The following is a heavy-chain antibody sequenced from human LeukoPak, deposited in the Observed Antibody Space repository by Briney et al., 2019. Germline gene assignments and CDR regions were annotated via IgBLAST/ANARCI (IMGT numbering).Heavy chain of an antibody. CDR2: IIPIFGTA. V-gene: IGHV1-69*01. CDR1: GGTFSSYA. J-gene: IGHJ4*02. Sequence: ASVKVSCKASGGTFSSYAISWVRQAPGQGLEWMGGIIPIFGTANYAQKFQGRVTITADESTSTAYMELSSLRSEDTAVYYCASPKGAGRCYFDYWGQGTLVTVSS. CDR3: ASPKGAGRCYFDY. D-gene: IGHD6-19*01.